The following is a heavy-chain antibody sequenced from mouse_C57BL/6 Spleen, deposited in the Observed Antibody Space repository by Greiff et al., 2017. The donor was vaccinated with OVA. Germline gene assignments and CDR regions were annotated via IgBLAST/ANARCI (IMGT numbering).Heavy chain of an antibody. CDR1: GYTFTSYW. CDR2: IDPSDSYT. D-gene: IGHD1-1*01. CDR3: ARDSSYGGFAY. Sequence: QVQLQQPGAELVMPGASVKLSCKASGYTFTSYWMHWVKQRPGQGLEWIGEIDPSDSYTNYNQKFKGKSTLTVDKSSSTAYMQLSSLTAEDSAVYYCARDSSYGGFAYWGQGTLVTVSA. J-gene: IGHJ3*01. V-gene: IGHV1-69*01.